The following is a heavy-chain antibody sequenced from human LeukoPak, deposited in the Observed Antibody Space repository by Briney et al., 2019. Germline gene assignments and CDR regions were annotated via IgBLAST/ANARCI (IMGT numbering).Heavy chain of an antibody. Sequence: SETLSLTCAVYGGSFSGYYWSWIRQPPGKGLEWIGEINHSGSTNYNPSLKSRVTISVDTSKNQFSLKLSSVTAADTAVYYCARSQRRGSWYGRDWFDPWGQGTLVTVSS. CDR1: GGSFSGYY. D-gene: IGHD6-13*01. CDR3: ARSQRRGSWYGRDWFDP. J-gene: IGHJ5*02. V-gene: IGHV4-34*01. CDR2: INHSGST.